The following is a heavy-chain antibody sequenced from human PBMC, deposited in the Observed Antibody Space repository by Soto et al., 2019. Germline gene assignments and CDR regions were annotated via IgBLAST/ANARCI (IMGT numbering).Heavy chain of an antibody. CDR3: AKDRDFWTGSGIDY. V-gene: IGHV3-23*01. D-gene: IGHD3-3*01. CDR2: LSGSGDNT. J-gene: IGHJ4*02. Sequence: EVQLLESGGGLIQPGGSLRLSCAASGFIFSGYAMSWVRQAPGKGLGWVSTLSGSGDNTYYADSLKGRFTISRDTSKNTLYLQMNSLRAEDTAVYFCAKDRDFWTGSGIDYWGQGTLVTVSA. CDR1: GFIFSGYA.